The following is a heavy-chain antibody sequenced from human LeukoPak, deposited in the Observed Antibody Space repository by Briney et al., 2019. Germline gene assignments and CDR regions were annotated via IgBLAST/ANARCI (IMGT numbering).Heavy chain of an antibody. CDR2: ISSSSSYI. CDR1: GFTFSSYS. D-gene: IGHD3-10*01. Sequence: PGGSLRLSCAASGFTFSSYSMNWVRQAPGKGLEWVSSISSSSSYIYYADSVKGRFTISRDNAKNSLYLQMNSLRAEDTAVYYCARPIMVRGVTPSDYWGQGTLVTASS. CDR3: ARPIMVRGVTPSDY. J-gene: IGHJ4*02. V-gene: IGHV3-21*01.